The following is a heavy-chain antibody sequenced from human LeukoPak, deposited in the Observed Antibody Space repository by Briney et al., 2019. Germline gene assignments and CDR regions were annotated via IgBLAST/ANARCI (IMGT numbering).Heavy chain of an antibody. CDR1: GITFSNAW. CDR2: IKSKTYGGTA. CDR3: TTATSY. V-gene: IGHV3-15*01. J-gene: IGHJ4*02. Sequence: PGKSLRLSCAASGITFSNAWMSWVRQAPGKGLEWVGRIKSKTYGGTADYPAPVKGRFTISRDDSENTVYLQMNSLKTEDTAVYYCTTATSYWGQGSLVTVSS.